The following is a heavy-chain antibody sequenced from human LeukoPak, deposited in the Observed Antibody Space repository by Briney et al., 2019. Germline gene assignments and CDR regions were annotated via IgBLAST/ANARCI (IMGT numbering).Heavy chain of an antibody. CDR3: ARRMATATGAFDI. CDR1: GFTFSNFA. CDR2: ISGGGGTT. J-gene: IGHJ3*02. D-gene: IGHD2-21*02. V-gene: IGHV3-23*01. Sequence: PGGSLRLSCAASGFTFSNFAMSWVRRAPGKRLEWVAAISGGGGTTYYAESVKGRFTISRDNSKNMLYVQINSLTAEDTAVFYCARRMATATGAFDIWGQGTMVTVSS.